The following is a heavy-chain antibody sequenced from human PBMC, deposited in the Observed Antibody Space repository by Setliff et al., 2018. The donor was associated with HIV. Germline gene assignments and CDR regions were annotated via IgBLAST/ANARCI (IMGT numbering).Heavy chain of an antibody. CDR2: IYYSGNT. CDR1: GGSINNDIYF. V-gene: IGHV4-31*03. CDR3: ARHFYTTSWYSGTYWYFDL. J-gene: IGHJ2*01. Sequence: SETLSLTCSVSGGSINNDIYFWTWIRQHPGKGLEWIGYIYYSGNTYYHPSLKSRVTVSVDTSKNQFSLRLTSVTAADTAVYFCARHFYTTSWYSGTYWYFDLWGRGTLVTVSS. D-gene: IGHD2-15*01.